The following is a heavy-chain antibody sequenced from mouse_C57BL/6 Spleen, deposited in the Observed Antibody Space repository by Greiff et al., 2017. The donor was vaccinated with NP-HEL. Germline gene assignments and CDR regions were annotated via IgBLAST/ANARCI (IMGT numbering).Heavy chain of an antibody. V-gene: IGHV1-80*01. J-gene: IGHJ3*01. Sequence: QVQLQQSGAELVKPGASVKISCKASGYAFSSYWMNWVKQRPGKGLEWIGQIYPGDGDTNYNGKFKGKATLTADKSSSTAYMQLRSLASEDSAVYFCARGGYYGFAYWGQGTLVTVSA. CDR3: ARGGYYGFAY. CDR2: IYPGDGDT. D-gene: IGHD2-3*01. CDR1: GYAFSSYW.